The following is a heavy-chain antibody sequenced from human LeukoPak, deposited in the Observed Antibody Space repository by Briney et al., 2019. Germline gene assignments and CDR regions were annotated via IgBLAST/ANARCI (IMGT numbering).Heavy chain of an antibody. D-gene: IGHD6-13*01. CDR1: GFTFSSYA. J-gene: IGHJ4*02. Sequence: GGSLRPSCAASGFTFSSYAMSWVRQAPGKGLEWVSSIGGSGGSTYYADSVKGRFTISRDNSKNTLYLQMNSLRAEDTAVYYCAKVETAAAATLRGFDYWGQGTLVTVSS. CDR2: IGGSGGST. CDR3: AKVETAAAATLRGFDY. V-gene: IGHV3-23*01.